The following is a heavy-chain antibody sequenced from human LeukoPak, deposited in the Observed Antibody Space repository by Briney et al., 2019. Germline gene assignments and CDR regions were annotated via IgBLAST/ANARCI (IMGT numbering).Heavy chain of an antibody. V-gene: IGHV1-69*06. CDR3: ARDLTDYYGSGSSPFDY. D-gene: IGHD3-10*01. J-gene: IGHJ4*02. CDR2: IIPIFGTA. CDR1: GGTFSSYA. Sequence: ASVKVSCKASGGTFSSYAISWVRQAPGQGLEWMGGIIPIFGTANYAQKFQGRVTITADKSTSTAYMELSSLGSEDTAVYYCARDLTDYYGSGSSPFDYWGQGTLVTVSS.